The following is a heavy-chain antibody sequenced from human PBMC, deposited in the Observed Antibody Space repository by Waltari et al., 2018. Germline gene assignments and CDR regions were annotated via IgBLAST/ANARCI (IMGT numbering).Heavy chain of an antibody. CDR2: IAYDGSAK. V-gene: IGHV3-30*18. CDR3: AKQESGSYFEY. Sequence: VQLLESGGGMLQPGTSVSLSCAPTGFTFSSYGMHWVRQAPGKGLHWVAVIAYDGSAKYYAESVHGRFIISRDNSENTLYLQMNSLTAEDTAVYYCAKQESGSYFEYWGQGTLVTVSS. D-gene: IGHD1-26*01. CDR1: GFTFSSYG. J-gene: IGHJ4*02.